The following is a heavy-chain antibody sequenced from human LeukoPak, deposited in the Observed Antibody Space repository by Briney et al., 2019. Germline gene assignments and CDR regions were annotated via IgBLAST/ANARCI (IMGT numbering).Heavy chain of an antibody. CDR1: GFTFSSYA. CDR3: AKEARVATMGGYFDY. Sequence: GGSLRLSCAASGFTFSSYAMSWVCQAPGKGLEWVSAVSGSGGSTYYADSVKGRFTISRDNSKNTLYLQMNSLRAEDTAVYYCAKEARVATMGGYFDYWGQGTLVTVSS. J-gene: IGHJ4*02. V-gene: IGHV3-23*01. CDR2: VSGSGGST. D-gene: IGHD5-12*01.